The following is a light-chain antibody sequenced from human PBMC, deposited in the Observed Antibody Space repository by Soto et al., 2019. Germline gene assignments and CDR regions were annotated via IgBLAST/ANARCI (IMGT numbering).Light chain of an antibody. CDR2: DAS. CDR1: QNVSRW. J-gene: IGKJ1*01. Sequence: DIQMTQSPSALSASVGDRVTITCRASQNVSRWLAWYQQKAGKAPKLLIYDASYLESGVPSRFSVSGSGTEFTLTISTLQADDFAIYYCQQYYAYSRTVGKGTNVYLK. V-gene: IGKV1-5*01. CDR3: QQYYAYSRT.